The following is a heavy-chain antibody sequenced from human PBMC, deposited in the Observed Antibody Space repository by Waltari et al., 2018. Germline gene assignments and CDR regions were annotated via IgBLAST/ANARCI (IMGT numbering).Heavy chain of an antibody. CDR1: GYSISSGYY. D-gene: IGHD6-6*01. J-gene: IGHJ4*02. Sequence: QVQLQESGPGLVKPSETLSLTCAVSGYSISSGYYWGWIRQPPGKGLEWIGSIYHSGSTYYNPSRKSRVTISVDTSKNQFSLKLSSVTAADTAVYYCARQSWYSSSYSDYWGQGTLVTVSS. CDR2: IYHSGST. V-gene: IGHV4-38-2*01. CDR3: ARQSWYSSSYSDY.